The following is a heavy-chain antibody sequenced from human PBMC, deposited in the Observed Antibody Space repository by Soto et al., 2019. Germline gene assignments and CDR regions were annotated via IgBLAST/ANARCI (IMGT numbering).Heavy chain of an antibody. CDR2: ISYDGSNK. Sequence: SLRLSCAASGFTFSSYAMHWVRQAPGKGLEWVAVISYDGSNKYYADSVKGRFTISRDNSKNTLYLQMNSLRAEDTAVYYCARVGYSYVYSSIPHFDYWGPRTLVTVSS. V-gene: IGHV3-30-3*01. CDR1: GFTFSSYA. J-gene: IGHJ4*02. CDR3: ARVGYSYVYSSIPHFDY. D-gene: IGHD5-18*01.